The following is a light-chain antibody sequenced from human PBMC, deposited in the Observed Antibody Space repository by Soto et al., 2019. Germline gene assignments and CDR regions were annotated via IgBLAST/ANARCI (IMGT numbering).Light chain of an antibody. J-gene: IGLJ2*01. CDR2: CNN. V-gene: IGLV1-44*01. Sequence: QSVLTQPPSASGTPGQRVTISCSGSKSNIGSNTVNWYQQLPRTAPKLLIYCNNQRPSGIPARFSGSKSGTSAAVDINGLQSEDEADYYCSTWDDSLDGQGVFGGGTKVTVL. CDR3: STWDDSLDGQGV. CDR1: KSNIGSNT.